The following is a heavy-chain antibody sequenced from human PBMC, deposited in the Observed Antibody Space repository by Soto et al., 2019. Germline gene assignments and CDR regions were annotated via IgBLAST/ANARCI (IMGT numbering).Heavy chain of an antibody. Sequence: ASVKVSCKVSGYTLTELSMHWVRQAPGKGLEWMGGFDPEDGETIYAQKFQGRVTMTEDTSTDTAYMELSSLRSEDTAVYYCASRISIARPSAFDIWGQGTMVTGSS. V-gene: IGHV1-24*01. D-gene: IGHD3-3*02. CDR2: FDPEDGET. CDR3: ASRISIARPSAFDI. CDR1: GYTLTELS. J-gene: IGHJ3*02.